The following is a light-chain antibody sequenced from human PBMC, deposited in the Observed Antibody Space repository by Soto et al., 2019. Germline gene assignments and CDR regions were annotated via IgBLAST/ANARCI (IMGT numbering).Light chain of an antibody. V-gene: IGLV1-40*01. CDR3: QSYDSSLSGWV. Sequence: QSVLTQPPSVSGAPGQRVTISCTGSSSKIGAGYDVHWYQQLPGKASKLLIYGNSNRPSGVPDRFSGSKSGTSASLAITGLQAEDEADYYCQSYDSSLSGWVFGGGTKPTVL. J-gene: IGLJ3*02. CDR2: GNS. CDR1: SSKIGAGYD.